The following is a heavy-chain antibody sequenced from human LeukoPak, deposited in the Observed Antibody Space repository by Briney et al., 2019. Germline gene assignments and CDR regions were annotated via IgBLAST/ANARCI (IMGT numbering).Heavy chain of an antibody. CDR3: ARGGSHYDVFDI. J-gene: IGHJ3*02. CDR1: RGSITYYY. Sequence: PSETPSLTCTVSRGSITYYYWSSIRQPPRKGLQWIGYIYYSGSTNYNPSLKSRVTISVDTSKNQFSLKLSSLTAADTAVYYCARGGSHYDVFDIWGQGTMVTVSS. CDR2: IYYSGST. V-gene: IGHV4-59*01. D-gene: IGHD1-26*01.